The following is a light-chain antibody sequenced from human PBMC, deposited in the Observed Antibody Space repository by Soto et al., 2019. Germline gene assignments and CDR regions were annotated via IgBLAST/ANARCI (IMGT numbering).Light chain of an antibody. CDR3: LPHNGYPPV. CDR2: PTS. J-gene: IGKJ2*01. Sequence: DIQMTQSPSSLSASVGDTVTITCRASQHITNDCAWYQQKAGSAPKCLILPTSRLQTGVPSRFSGSGSGTDFTLTISSLQPEDFANYYCLPHNGYPPVFGQGTKVDIK. CDR1: QHITND. V-gene: IGKV1-17*01.